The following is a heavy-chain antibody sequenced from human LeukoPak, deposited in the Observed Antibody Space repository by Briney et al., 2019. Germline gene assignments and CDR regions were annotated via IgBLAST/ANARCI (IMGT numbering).Heavy chain of an antibody. J-gene: IGHJ5*02. CDR2: ISAYNGNT. D-gene: IGHD6-13*01. CDR1: GYTFTSYG. Sequence: ASVKVSCKASGYTFTSYGISWVRQAPGRGLEWMGWISAYNGNTNHAQKLQGRVTMTTDTSTSTAYMELRSLRSDDTAVYYCARDRYSSSWYSRDWFDPWGQGTLVTVSS. CDR3: ARDRYSSSWYSRDWFDP. V-gene: IGHV1-18*01.